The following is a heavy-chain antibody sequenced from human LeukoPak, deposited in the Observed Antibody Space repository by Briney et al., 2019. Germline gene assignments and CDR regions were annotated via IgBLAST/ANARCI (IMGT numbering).Heavy chain of an antibody. D-gene: IGHD2-21*01. CDR1: GFTFSSYS. CDR3: ARDELPDPNAFDI. CDR2: ISSSSSYI. J-gene: IGHJ3*02. V-gene: IGHV3-21*01. Sequence: GGSLRLSCAASGFTFSSYSMNWVRQAPGKGLEWVSSISSSSSYIYYADSVKGRFTISRDNAKNSLYLQMNSLRAEDTAVYYCARDELPDPNAFDIWGQGTMVTVSS.